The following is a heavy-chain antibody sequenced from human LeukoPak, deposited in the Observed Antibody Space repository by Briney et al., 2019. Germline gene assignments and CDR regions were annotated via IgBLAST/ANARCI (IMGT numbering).Heavy chain of an antibody. CDR3: ARNRGWQQFDY. CDR1: GFTFSDYW. J-gene: IGHJ4*02. CDR2: INKDGSTR. V-gene: IGHV3-7*01. D-gene: IGHD5-24*01. Sequence: GGSLRLSCAASGFTFSDYWMDWVRQAPGKGLEWLGNINKDGSTRKYVESVRGRFTFSRDNTRNSLSLEMNNLRVEDTAVYYCARNRGWQQFDYWGQGTLLTVSS.